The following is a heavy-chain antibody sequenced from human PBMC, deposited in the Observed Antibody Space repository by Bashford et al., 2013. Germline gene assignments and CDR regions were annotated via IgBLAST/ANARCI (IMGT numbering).Heavy chain of an antibody. CDR3: ATSKVAGLDN. CDR2: INPTSGGT. V-gene: IGHV1-2*02. D-gene: IGHD6-19*01. CDR1: GYTFTDYY. J-gene: IGHJ4*02. Sequence: ASVKVSCKASGYTFTDYYMHWVRQAPGQGLEWMEWINPTSGGTNYAQKFQGRVSMTRDTSISTAYMDLSSLRFDDTAVYYCATSKVAGLDNWGQGTQVTVSS.